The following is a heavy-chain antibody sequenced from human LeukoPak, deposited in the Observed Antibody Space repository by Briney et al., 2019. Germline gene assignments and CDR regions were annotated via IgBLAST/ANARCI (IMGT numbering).Heavy chain of an antibody. J-gene: IGHJ6*03. V-gene: IGHV1-2*02. CDR3: ARGPDIVVVPAALDFRYYYYYYMDV. CDR2: IDPNSGET. Sequence: ASVKVSCKASGYTFTGYYMHWVRQAPGQGLEWMGWIDPNSGETNSAQKFQGRVTMTRDTSISTAYMELSRLRSDDTAVYYCARGPDIVVVPAALDFRYYYYYYMDVWGKGTTVTVSS. CDR1: GYTFTGYY. D-gene: IGHD2-2*01.